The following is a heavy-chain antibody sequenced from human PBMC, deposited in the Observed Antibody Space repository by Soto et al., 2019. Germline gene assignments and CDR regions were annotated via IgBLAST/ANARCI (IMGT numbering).Heavy chain of an antibody. CDR3: ASPPHGTSWYGPFDY. CDR2: IFPGDSDI. D-gene: IGHD6-13*01. CDR1: GYTFTSYW. J-gene: IGHJ4*01. Sequence: GESLKISCKGSGYTFTSYWIGWVRQMPGKGLEWMGIIFPGDSDIKSSPSFQGQVTISADKSINTAYLQLSSLTASDTAMYYCASPPHGTSWYGPFDYWGQGTLVTVSS. V-gene: IGHV5-51*01.